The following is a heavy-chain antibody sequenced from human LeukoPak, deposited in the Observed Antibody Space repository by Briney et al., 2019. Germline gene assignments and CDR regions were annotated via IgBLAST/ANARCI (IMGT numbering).Heavy chain of an antibody. CDR3: VKEGSYPFDY. V-gene: IGHV3-21*01. CDR1: GFTFSSRT. D-gene: IGHD3-10*01. J-gene: IGHJ4*02. CDR2: ISSSSSYI. Sequence: PGGSLRLSCAASGFTFSSRTMNWVRQAPGKGLEWVSFISSSSSYIYYADSLKGRFTISRDNAKNSLYLQMNSLRAEDTAVYYCVKEGSYPFDYWGQGILVTVSS.